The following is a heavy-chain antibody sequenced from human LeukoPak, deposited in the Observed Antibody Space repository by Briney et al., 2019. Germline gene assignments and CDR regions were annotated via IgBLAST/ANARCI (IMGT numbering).Heavy chain of an antibody. CDR1: GFTFSSFG. D-gene: IGHD4-17*01. J-gene: IGHJ5*02. CDR3: SRGGYGDYNNWFDP. Sequence: GGSLRLSCAASGFTFSSFGMHWVRQAPGKGLEWVADIWYNGSNKYYAESVRGRCTISRDNSKNTLYLQMNSLRAEDTAVYYCSRGGYGDYNNWFDPWGQGTLVIVSS. V-gene: IGHV3-33*01. CDR2: IWYNGSNK.